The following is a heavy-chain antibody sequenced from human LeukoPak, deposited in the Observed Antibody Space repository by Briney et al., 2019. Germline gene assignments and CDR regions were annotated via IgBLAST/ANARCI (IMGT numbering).Heavy chain of an antibody. CDR3: ARGVHITVSGWHFDF. CDR2: ISGPSNTI. J-gene: IGHJ2*01. V-gene: IGHV3-48*04. CDR1: GFPFNTFH. D-gene: IGHD6-19*01. Sequence: GGSLRLSCAASGFPFNTFHINWVRQPPGKGLEWISFISGPSNTIDYADSVRGRFTISRDYARNSVNLQMNSLRVDDTAVYYCARGVHITVSGWHFDFWGRGAQVTVSS.